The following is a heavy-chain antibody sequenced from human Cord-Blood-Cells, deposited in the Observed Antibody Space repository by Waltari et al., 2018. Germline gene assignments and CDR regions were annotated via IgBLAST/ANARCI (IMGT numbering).Heavy chain of an antibody. V-gene: IGHV3-53*01. CDR1: GVTVSINY. CDR3: ARPSLY. J-gene: IGHJ4*02. CDR2: SYGGGSK. Sequence: EVQLVESGGGLIQPGGSLRLSCAAPGVTVSINYMSWVRKAQGKGLGWVSVSYGGGSKYYAESVKGRFTISRDNSKNTLYLQMNSLRAEDTAVYYCARPSLYWGQGTLVTVSS.